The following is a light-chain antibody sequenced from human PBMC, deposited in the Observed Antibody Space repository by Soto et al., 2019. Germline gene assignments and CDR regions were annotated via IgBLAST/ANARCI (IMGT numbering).Light chain of an antibody. J-gene: IGLJ3*02. V-gene: IGLV2-14*01. CDR1: SSDVGCYNY. CDR2: DVS. Sequence: QSALTQPASVSGSPGQSITISCTGTSSDVGCYNYVSWYQQHPGKAPKFMIYDVSNRPSGVSTRFSGSKSGNTASLTISGLEAEDEADYYCSSYRSTRTGVFGGGTKLTVL. CDR3: SSYRSTRTGV.